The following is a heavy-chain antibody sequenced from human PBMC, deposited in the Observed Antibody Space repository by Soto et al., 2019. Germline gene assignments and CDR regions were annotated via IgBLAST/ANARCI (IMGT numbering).Heavy chain of an antibody. J-gene: IGHJ3*02. V-gene: IGHV4-61*01. CDR1: GGSVSSGSYY. Sequence: SETLSLTCTVAGGSVSSGSYYWSWIRQPPGKGLEWIGYIYYSGSTNYNPSLKSRVTISVDTSKNQFSLKLSSVTAADTAVYYCARDSCSGGSCYSPLVAFDIWGQGTMVTVSS. D-gene: IGHD2-15*01. CDR2: IYYSGST. CDR3: ARDSCSGGSCYSPLVAFDI.